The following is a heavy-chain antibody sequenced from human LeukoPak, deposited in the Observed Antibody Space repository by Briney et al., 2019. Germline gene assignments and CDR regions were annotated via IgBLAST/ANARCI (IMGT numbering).Heavy chain of an antibody. CDR1: GGSFSGYY. D-gene: IGHD6-13*01. CDR2: INHSGST. Sequence: PSETLSLTCAVYGGSFSGYYWSWIRQPPGKGLEWIGEINHSGSTNYNPSLKSRVTISVDTSKNQFSLKLSSVTAADTAVYYCARGGGYSSSWYGPWFDPWGQGTLVTVSS. J-gene: IGHJ5*02. CDR3: ARGGGYSSSWYGPWFDP. V-gene: IGHV4-34*01.